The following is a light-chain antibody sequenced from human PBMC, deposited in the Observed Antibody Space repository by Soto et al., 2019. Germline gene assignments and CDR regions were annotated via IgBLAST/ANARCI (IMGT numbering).Light chain of an antibody. Sequence: QSALTQPASVSGSPGQSITISCTGTSSDLDGYNYVSWYQYHPGKAPKLMIYDVSNQPSGISNRFSGSKSGNAASLTISGLQAEDEAEYDCSSFTRGRNAVIFGGGTKLTVL. CDR1: SSDLDGYNY. J-gene: IGLJ2*01. V-gene: IGLV2-14*01. CDR2: DVS. CDR3: SSFTRGRNAVI.